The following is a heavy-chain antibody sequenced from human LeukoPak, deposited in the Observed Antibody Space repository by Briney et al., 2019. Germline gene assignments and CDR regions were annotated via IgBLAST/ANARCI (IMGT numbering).Heavy chain of an antibody. CDR2: ISGSGGST. CDR3: AKDPGACSSTSCYPRSYYYYYGMGV. J-gene: IGHJ6*02. V-gene: IGHV3-23*01. Sequence: GGSLRLSCAASGFTFSSYAMSWVRQAPGKGLEWVSAISGSGGSTYYADSVKGRFTISRGNSKNTLYLQMNSLRAEDTAVYYCAKDPGACSSTSCYPRSYYYYYGMGVWGQGTTVTVSS. D-gene: IGHD2-2*01. CDR1: GFTFSSYA.